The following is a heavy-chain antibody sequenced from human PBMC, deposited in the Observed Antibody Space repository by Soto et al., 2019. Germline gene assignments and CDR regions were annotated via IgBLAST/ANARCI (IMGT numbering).Heavy chain of an antibody. Sequence: QLQLQESGSGLVKPSRTLSLTCAVSGGSISSGGYSWSWIRQPPGKGLEWIGYIYHSGRTYYHPSLKSQVNISVDRSKNQFPLKLSSVTAAETAVYYCARSLLFGEPPTPTSFDYWGEGTLVTVS. D-gene: IGHD3-10*02. CDR1: GGSISSGGYS. J-gene: IGHJ4*02. CDR2: IYHSGRT. V-gene: IGHV4-30-2*01. CDR3: ARSLLFGEPPTPTSFDY.